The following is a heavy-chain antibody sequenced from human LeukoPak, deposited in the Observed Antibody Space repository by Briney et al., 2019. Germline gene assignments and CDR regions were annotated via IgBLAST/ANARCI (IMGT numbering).Heavy chain of an antibody. CDR1: GGSISSSSYY. CDR3: ARHHYDYVWGYLDY. J-gene: IGHJ4*02. Sequence: SETLSLTCTVSGGSISSSSYYWGWIRQPPGKGLEWIGSIYYSGSTYYNPSLKSRVTISVDTSKNQFSLKLSSVTAADTAMYSCARHHYDYVWGYLDYWGQGTLVTVSS. D-gene: IGHD3-16*01. CDR2: IYYSGST. V-gene: IGHV4-39*01.